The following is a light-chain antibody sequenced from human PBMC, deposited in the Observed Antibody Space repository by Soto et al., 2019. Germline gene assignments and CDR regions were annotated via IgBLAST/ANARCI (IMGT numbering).Light chain of an antibody. CDR3: CSYAGSSTPYV. V-gene: IGLV2-23*02. CDR2: EVS. CDR1: SSDVVSYNL. J-gene: IGLJ1*01. Sequence: QSALTQPASVSGSPGQSITISCTGTSSDVVSYNLVSWYQQHPGKASKLMIYEVSKRPSGVSNCFSGSKSGNTASLTISGLQAEDEADYYCCSYAGSSTPYVFGTGTKVTVL.